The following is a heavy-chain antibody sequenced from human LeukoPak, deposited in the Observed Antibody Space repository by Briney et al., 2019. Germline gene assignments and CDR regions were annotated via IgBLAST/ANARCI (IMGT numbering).Heavy chain of an antibody. Sequence: ASVKVSCKASGYTFTSYEINWARQATGQGLEWMGWMNPNSGSTGYAQKFQGRVTMTRNTSISTVYMELSSLRSEDTAVYYCARPNWNHNAFDIWGQGTMVTVSS. J-gene: IGHJ3*02. D-gene: IGHD1-1*01. CDR2: MNPNSGST. V-gene: IGHV1-8*01. CDR1: GYTFTSYE. CDR3: ARPNWNHNAFDI.